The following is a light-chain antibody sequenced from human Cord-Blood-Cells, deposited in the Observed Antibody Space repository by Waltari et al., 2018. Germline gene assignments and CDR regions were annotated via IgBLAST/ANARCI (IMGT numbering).Light chain of an antibody. CDR3: QQYGSSRT. J-gene: IGKJ1*01. Sequence: EIVWTTSPGTLSLSPGERATLSCRASQSVSSSYLAWYQQKPGQPPRLLIYGASSRATGIPDRCSGSGSGADFTLTISRLEPEDFAVYYCQQYGSSRTFGQGTKVEIK. CDR1: QSVSSSY. V-gene: IGKV3-20*01. CDR2: GAS.